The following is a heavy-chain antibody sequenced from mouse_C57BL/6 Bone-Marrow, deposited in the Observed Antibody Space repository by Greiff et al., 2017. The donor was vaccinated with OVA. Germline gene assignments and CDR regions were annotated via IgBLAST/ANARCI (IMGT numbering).Heavy chain of an antibody. CDR2: ISPRSGNT. CDR3: ARERSDGYYGDD. Sequence: QVQLQQSGAELVRPGASVKLSCAASGYTFTSYGISWVQQTPEQGLEWIGEISPRSGNTYYTEKMKEKATLTADKYSSTAYMQLRSLTYEDSAVYFCARERSDGYYGDDWGQGPTLT. V-gene: IGHV1-81*01. CDR1: GYTFTSYG. D-gene: IGHD2-3*01. J-gene: IGHJ2*01.